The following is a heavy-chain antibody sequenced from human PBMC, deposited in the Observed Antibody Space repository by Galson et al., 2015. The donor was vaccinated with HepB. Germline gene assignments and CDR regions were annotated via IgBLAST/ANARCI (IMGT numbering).Heavy chain of an antibody. V-gene: IGHV4-34*01. CDR2: INHHGTT. Sequence: ETLSLTCAVYGGSFRDYYWSWIRQSPGKGLEWIGEINHHGTTKYNPSHVGRLSISIDARKSQFSLKLRSVTAADTAKYYCSRVQVRGFFKLYYDGVDVWGQGTTVIVSS. CDR1: GGSFRDYY. D-gene: IGHD3-10*01. J-gene: IGHJ6*02. CDR3: SRVQVRGFFKLYYDGVDV.